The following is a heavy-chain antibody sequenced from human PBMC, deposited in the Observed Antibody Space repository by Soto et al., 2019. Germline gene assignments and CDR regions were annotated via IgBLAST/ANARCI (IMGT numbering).Heavy chain of an antibody. J-gene: IGHJ6*02. Sequence: EVQLLESGGGLVQPGGSLRLSCAASGFTFSSYAMSWVRQAPGKGLEWVSGVSGSGGNIYYADSVKGRFNISRDNTKNTRYIQMNSLRAEDTSVYYCAKLSSAAAYYYYYGMDFWGQGTTVTVSS. CDR1: GFTFSSYA. V-gene: IGHV3-23*01. D-gene: IGHD2-2*01. CDR3: AKLSSAAAYYYYYGMDF. CDR2: VSGSGGNI.